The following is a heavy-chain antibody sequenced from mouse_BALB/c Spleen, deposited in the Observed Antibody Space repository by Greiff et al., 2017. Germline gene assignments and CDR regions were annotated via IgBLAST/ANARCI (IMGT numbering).Heavy chain of an antibody. CDR3: ARGGDYYGLYAMDY. D-gene: IGHD1-2*01. V-gene: IGHV1S34*01. CDR1: GYSFTGYN. CDR2: ISCYNGAT. Sequence: LEKPGASVKISCKASGYSFTGYNMHWVKQSHGKSLEWIGYISCYNGATSYNQKFKGKATFTVDTSSSTAYMQFNSLTSEDSAVYYCARGGDYYGLYAMDYWGQGTSVTVSS. J-gene: IGHJ4*01.